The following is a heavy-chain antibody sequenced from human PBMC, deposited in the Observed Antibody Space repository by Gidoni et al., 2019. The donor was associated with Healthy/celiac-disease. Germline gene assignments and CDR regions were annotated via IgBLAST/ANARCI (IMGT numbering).Heavy chain of an antibody. CDR3: ASSTSPQLYYYYYMDV. D-gene: IGHD2-2*01. J-gene: IGHJ6*03. CDR1: GGTFSSYA. V-gene: IGHV1-69*06. Sequence: QVQLVQSGAEVKKPGSSVKVSCKASGGTFSSYAISWVRQAPGQGLEWMGGIIPIFGTANYAQKFQGRVTITADKSTSTAYMELSSLRSEDTAVYYCASSTSPQLYYYYYMDVWGKGTTVTVSS. CDR2: IIPIFGTA.